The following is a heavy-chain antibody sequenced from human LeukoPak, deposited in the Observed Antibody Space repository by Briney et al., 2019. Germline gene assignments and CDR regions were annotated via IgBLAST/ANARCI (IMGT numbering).Heavy chain of an antibody. CDR1: GGTFSSYT. CDR2: IIPILGIA. V-gene: IGHV1-69*02. CDR3: AVGGVVPAAISWGRAGY. Sequence: SVQVSCKASGGTFSSYTISWVRQAPGQGLEWMGRIIPILGIANYAQKFQGRATITADKSTSTAYMELSSLRSEDTAVYYCAVGGVVPAAISWGRAGYWGQGTLVTVSS. J-gene: IGHJ4*02. D-gene: IGHD2-2*01.